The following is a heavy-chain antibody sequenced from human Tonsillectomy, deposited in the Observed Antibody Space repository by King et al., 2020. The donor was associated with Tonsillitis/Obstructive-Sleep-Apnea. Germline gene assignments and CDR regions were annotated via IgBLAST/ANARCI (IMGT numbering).Heavy chain of an antibody. CDR3: AREVGLSNYYDSSGYKY. CDR1: GFTFSSYG. Sequence: VQLVESGGGVVQPGRSLRLSCAASGFTFSSYGMHWVRQAPGKGLEWVAVIWYDGSNKYYADFVKGRFTISRDNSKNTLYLQMNSLRAEDTAVYYCAREVGLSNYYDSSGYKYWGQGTLVTVSS. CDR2: IWYDGSNK. V-gene: IGHV3-33*01. J-gene: IGHJ4*02. D-gene: IGHD3-22*01.